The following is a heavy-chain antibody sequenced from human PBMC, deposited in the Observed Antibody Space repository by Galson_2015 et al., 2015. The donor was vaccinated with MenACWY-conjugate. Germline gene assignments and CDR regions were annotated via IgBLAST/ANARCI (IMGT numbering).Heavy chain of an antibody. V-gene: IGHV1-69*13. D-gene: IGHD3-22*01. Sequence: SVKVSCKASGVTFSSYAISWVRQAPGQGLEWMGGIIPIFGTANYAQKCAGRVTITADESTSTAYMELSSLRSEDTAVYYCARERYDGNPGRDAFEIWGQGTMVTVSS. CDR1: GVTFSSYA. J-gene: IGHJ3*02. CDR2: IIPIFGTA. CDR3: ARERYDGNPGRDAFEI.